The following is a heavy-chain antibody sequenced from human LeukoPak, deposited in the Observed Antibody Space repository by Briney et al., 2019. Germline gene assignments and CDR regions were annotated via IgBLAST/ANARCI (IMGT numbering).Heavy chain of an antibody. CDR2: IKQDGSEK. CDR3: ARDRPFYGSGSYYNP. D-gene: IGHD3-10*01. J-gene: IGHJ5*02. V-gene: IGHV3-7*03. CDR1: GFTFSSYW. Sequence: PGGSLRLSCAASGFTFSSYWMSWVRQAPGKGLEGVANIKQDGSEKYYVDSVKGRFTISRDNAKNSLYLQMNSLRAEDTAVYYCARDRPFYGSGSYYNPWGQGTLVTVSS.